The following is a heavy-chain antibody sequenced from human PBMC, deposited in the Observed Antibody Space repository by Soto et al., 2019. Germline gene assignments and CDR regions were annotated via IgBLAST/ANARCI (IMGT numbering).Heavy chain of an antibody. V-gene: IGHV1-69*13. CDR1: GGTFSSYA. D-gene: IGHD2-2*01. J-gene: IGHJ6*02. CDR2: IIPIFGTA. Sequence: SVKVSCKASGGTFSSYAISWVRQAPGQGLEWMGGIIPIFGTANYAQKFQGRVTITADESTSTAYMELSSLRSEDAAVYYCARRGVVPAAMSSIRVPYYYYYGMDGWGQGTTVTVSS. CDR3: ARRGVVPAAMSSIRVPYYYYYGMDG.